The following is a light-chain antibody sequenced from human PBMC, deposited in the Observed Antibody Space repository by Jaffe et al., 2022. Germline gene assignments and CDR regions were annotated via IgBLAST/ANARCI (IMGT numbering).Light chain of an antibody. CDR2: QAS. CDR3: QHSET. V-gene: IGKV1-5*03. J-gene: IGKJ1*01. CDR1: QRISSY. Sequence: DIQMTQSPSTLSASVGDRITITCRASQRISSYLAWYQQKPGKAPKLLIYQASTLETGVPSRFSGNGSGTEFTLTINSLQPDDFASYYCQHSETFGLGTKVEIK.